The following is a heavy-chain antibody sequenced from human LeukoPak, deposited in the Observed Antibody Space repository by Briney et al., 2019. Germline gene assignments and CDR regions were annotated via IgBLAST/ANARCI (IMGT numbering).Heavy chain of an antibody. D-gene: IGHD1-14*01. J-gene: IGHJ4*02. CDR1: GYTFTGYY. V-gene: IGHV1-2*06. CDR2: INPNSGGT. Sequence: ASVKVSCKASGYTFTGYYMHWVRQAPGQGLEWMGRINPNSGGTNYAQKFQGRVTMTRDTSISTAYMELSSLRSDDTAVYYCARHHLRAYYLDYWGQGTLVTVSS. CDR3: ARHHLRAYYLDY.